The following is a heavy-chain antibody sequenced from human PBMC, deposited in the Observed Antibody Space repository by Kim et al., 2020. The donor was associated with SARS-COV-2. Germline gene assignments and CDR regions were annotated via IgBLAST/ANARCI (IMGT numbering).Heavy chain of an antibody. CDR3: ARQGRRRTGYGVVIINAKRYYYYSGMAV. J-gene: IGHJ6*04. CDR2: IYPGDSDT. D-gene: IGHD3-3*01. V-gene: IGHV5-51*01. CDR1: GYSFTSYW. Sequence: GESLKISCKGSGYSFTSYWIGWVRQMPGKGLEWMGIIYPGDSDTRYSPSFQGQVTISADKSISTAYLQWSSLKASDTAIYYCARQGRRRTGYGVVIINAKRYYYYSGMAVWGEGTTVTVSS.